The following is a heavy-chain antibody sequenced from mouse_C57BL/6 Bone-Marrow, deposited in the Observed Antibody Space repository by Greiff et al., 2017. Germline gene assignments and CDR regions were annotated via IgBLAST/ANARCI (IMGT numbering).Heavy chain of an antibody. J-gene: IGHJ1*03. D-gene: IGHD1-1*02. CDR3: TLYYDWYFDV. Sequence: EVQLQQSGAELVRPGASVKLSCTASGFNIKDDYMHWVKQRPEQGLEWIGGIDPETGDTVYAPKFQGKATITADTSSNTAYLQLSSLTSEDTAVYYCTLYYDWYFDVWGTGTTVTVSS. CDR2: IDPETGDT. V-gene: IGHV14-4*01. CDR1: GFNIKDDY.